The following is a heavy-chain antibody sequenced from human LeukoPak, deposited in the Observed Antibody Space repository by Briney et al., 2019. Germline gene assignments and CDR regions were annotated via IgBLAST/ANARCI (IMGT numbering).Heavy chain of an antibody. CDR2: INYSGST. CDR3: ARGDVRFLEWLSTRRVSYFDS. D-gene: IGHD3-3*01. V-gene: IGHV4-34*01. J-gene: IGHJ4*02. CDR1: GGSFSGYY. Sequence: SETLSLTCAVYGGSFSGYYWSWIRQPPGKGLEWIGEINYSGSTNYNPSLKSRVTISVDTSKNQFSLKLSSVTAADTAVYYCARGDVRFLEWLSTRRVSYFDSWGQGTLVTVSS.